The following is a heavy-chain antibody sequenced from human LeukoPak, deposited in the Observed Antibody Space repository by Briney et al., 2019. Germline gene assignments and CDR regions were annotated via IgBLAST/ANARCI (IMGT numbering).Heavy chain of an antibody. CDR1: GYTFTSYG. Sequence: ASVKVSCKASGYTFTSYGISWVRQAPGQGLEWMGWINAGNGNTKYSQEFQGRVTITRDTSASTAYMELSSLRSEDMAVYYCARGAPLRFLEWLFSPFDYWGQGTLVTVSS. J-gene: IGHJ4*02. D-gene: IGHD3-3*01. CDR2: INAGNGNT. V-gene: IGHV1-3*03. CDR3: ARGAPLRFLEWLFSPFDY.